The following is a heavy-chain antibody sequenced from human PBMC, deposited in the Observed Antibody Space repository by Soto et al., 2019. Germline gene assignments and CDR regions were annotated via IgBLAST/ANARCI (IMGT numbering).Heavy chain of an antibody. D-gene: IGHD5-18*01. CDR3: VSDRGYGHASVPYS. CDR1: GFAFSSYG. J-gene: IGHJ4*02. V-gene: IGHV3-30*03. Sequence: QAQLVESGGGVVQPGSSLRLSCAASGFAFSSYGMQWVRQAPGTGLEWVAVISYDGSLQHYADSVKGRFTISRDNAKNMVLLQMSSLRAEDTAVYYCVSDRGYGHASVPYSWGQGTLVSVSS. CDR2: ISYDGSLQ.